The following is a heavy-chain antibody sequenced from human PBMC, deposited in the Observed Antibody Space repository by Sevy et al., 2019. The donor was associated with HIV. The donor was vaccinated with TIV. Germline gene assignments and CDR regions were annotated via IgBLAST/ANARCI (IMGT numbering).Heavy chain of an antibody. CDR3: ARGSGYGMIVDY. V-gene: IGHV4-59*01. CDR2: IYYSGST. D-gene: IGHD5-18*01. Sequence: SETLSLTCTVSGGSISSYYWSCIRQPPGKGLEWIGYIYYSGSTNYNPSLKSRVTISVDTSKNQFSLKLSSVTAADTAMYYCARGSGYGMIVDYWGQGTLVTVSS. J-gene: IGHJ4*02. CDR1: GGSISSYY.